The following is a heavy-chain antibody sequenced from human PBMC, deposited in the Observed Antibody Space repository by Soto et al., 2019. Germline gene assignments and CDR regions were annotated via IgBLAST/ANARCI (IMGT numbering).Heavy chain of an antibody. CDR3: ARDWESSVSTLSFGGF. CDR1: GGTFSPYT. V-gene: IGHV1-69*08. D-gene: IGHD3-16*01. Sequence: QVQLVQSGAEVKKPGSSVKVSCKASGGTFSPYTINWVRQAPGQGLEWMGRIIPFLGVTNYAQKFHARVTITADKSTSTAYMELSGLRFEDTAVYYCARDWESSVSTLSFGGFWGRGTLVTFSS. CDR2: IIPFLGVT. J-gene: IGHJ4*02.